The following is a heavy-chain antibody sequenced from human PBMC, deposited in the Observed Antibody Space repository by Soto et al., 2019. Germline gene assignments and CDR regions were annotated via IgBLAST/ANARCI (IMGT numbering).Heavy chain of an antibody. CDR3: AKARVMVGMSPGY. CDR2: IRGSGGNT. D-gene: IGHD4-17*01. V-gene: IGHV3-23*01. CDR1: GFTVNDIY. Sequence: GGSLRLSCVASGFTVNDIYMNWVRQAPGKGLEWVSVIRGSGGNTYYADSVKGRFTISRDNSNNTLYLQMNSLRAEDTAVYYCAKARVMVGMSPGYWGQGTLVTVSS. J-gene: IGHJ4*02.